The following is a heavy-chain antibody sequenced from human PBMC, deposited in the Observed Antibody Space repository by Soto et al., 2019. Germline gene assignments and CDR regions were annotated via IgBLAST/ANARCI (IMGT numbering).Heavy chain of an antibody. CDR1: GGTFSSYT. J-gene: IGHJ6*03. D-gene: IGHD6-6*01. V-gene: IGHV1-69*02. CDR3: ARGAARLFYYYYYMDV. CDR2: IIPILGIA. Sequence: QVQLVQSGAEVKKPGSSVKVSCKASGGTFSSYTISWVRQAPGQGLEWMGRIIPILGIANYAQKFQGRVTITADKSTSKAYMELSSLRSEDTAVYYCARGAARLFYYYYYMDVWGKGTTVTVSS.